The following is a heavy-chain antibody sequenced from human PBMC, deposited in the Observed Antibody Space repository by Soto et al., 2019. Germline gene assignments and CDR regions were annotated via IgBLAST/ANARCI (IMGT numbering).Heavy chain of an antibody. CDR1: VFTFSSYA. Sequence: WWSLRLSCSASVFTFSSYAMHWCRQAPGKGLEWVAVISYDGSNKYYADSVKGRFTISRDNSKNTLYLQMNSLRAEDTAVYYCARDSGDSSGYYYGRYFDYWGQGTLVTVSS. D-gene: IGHD3-22*01. V-gene: IGHV3-30-3*01. CDR2: ISYDGSNK. J-gene: IGHJ4*02. CDR3: ARDSGDSSGYYYGRYFDY.